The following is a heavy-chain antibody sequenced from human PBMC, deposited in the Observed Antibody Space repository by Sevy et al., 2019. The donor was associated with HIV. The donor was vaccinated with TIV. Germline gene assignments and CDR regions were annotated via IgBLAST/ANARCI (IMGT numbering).Heavy chain of an antibody. V-gene: IGHV1-46*03. D-gene: IGHD3-10*01. CDR1: GYTFTSYY. J-gene: IGHJ6*02. Sequence: ASVKVSCKASGYTFTSYYMHWVRQAPGQGLEWMGIINPSGGSTSYAQKFQGRVTMTRDTSTSTVYMELSSRRSEDTAVYYCASTQSTYGSGSYYNAGGYYYGMDVWGQGTKVTVSS. CDR2: INPSGGST. CDR3: ASTQSTYGSGSYYNAGGYYYGMDV.